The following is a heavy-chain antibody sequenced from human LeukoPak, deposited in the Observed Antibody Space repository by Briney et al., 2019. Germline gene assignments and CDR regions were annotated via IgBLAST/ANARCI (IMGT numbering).Heavy chain of an antibody. J-gene: IGHJ4*02. CDR1: GGSISSSYNY. CDR3: ARLGSIGRISLVRGVIVLDH. Sequence: PSETLSLTCTVSGGSISSSYNYWGWIRQPPGKGLEWIGTIYYIGSTYYNPSLKSRVTISVDTSKNQFSLRLNSVTAADTAMYYCARLGSIGRISLVRGVIVLDHWGQGAPVTVSS. CDR2: IYYIGST. D-gene: IGHD3-10*01. V-gene: IGHV4-39*07.